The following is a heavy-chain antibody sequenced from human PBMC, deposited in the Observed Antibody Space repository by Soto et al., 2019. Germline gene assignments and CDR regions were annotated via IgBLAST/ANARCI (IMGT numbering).Heavy chain of an antibody. CDR1: GFTFSSYG. D-gene: IGHD3-9*01. CDR3: AKDSFYDIWTRSNAFDI. J-gene: IGHJ3*02. CDR2: ISYDGSNK. V-gene: IGHV3-30*18. Sequence: PGGSLRLSCAASGFTFSSYGMHWVRQAPGKGLEWVAVISYDGSNKYYADSVKGRFTISRDNSKNTLYLQMNSLRAEDTAVYYCAKDSFYDIWTRSNAFDIWDQATMVT.